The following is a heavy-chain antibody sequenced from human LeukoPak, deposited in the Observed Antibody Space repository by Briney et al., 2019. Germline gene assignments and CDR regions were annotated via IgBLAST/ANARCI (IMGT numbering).Heavy chain of an antibody. D-gene: IGHD3-10*01. Sequence: SETLSLTCTVSGGSISSSSYYWGWIRQPPGKGLEWIGSIHYSGSTFYNPSLKSRVTISVDTSKNQFSLKLRSVTAADTAVYCCAGSLALWFGELLYSAFDPWGQGTLVTVSS. CDR3: AGSLALWFGELLYSAFDP. CDR2: IHYSGST. J-gene: IGHJ5*02. CDR1: GGSISSSSYY. V-gene: IGHV4-39*01.